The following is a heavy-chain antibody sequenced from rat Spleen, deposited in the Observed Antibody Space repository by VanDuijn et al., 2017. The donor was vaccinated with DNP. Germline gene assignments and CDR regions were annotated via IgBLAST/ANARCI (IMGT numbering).Heavy chain of an antibody. CDR2: IIYDGSRT. D-gene: IGHD1-11*01. V-gene: IGHV5S10*01. J-gene: IGHJ4*01. CDR1: GFSFSDYN. CDR3: TTFEGRDA. Sequence: EVQLVESGGGLVQPGRSLKISCTASGFSFSDYNMAWVRQPPTKGLEWVATIIYDGSRTYYRNSVKGRFTISRDNAKSTLYLQMDSLRSEDTATYYCTTFEGRDAWGQGTSVTVSS.